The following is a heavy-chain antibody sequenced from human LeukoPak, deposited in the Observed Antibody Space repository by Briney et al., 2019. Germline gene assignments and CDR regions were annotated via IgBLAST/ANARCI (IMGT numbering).Heavy chain of an antibody. Sequence: SETLSLTCTVSGGSFSSYYWTWIRQPPGKGLEWIGYIDHSGSTNYNPSLKSRVSISSDTSKNQFSLELSSVTAADTAVYYCARLKTTVSIHAYFDSWGQGTLVTVSS. CDR1: GGSFSSYY. V-gene: IGHV4-59*08. D-gene: IGHD4-17*01. CDR3: ARLKTTVSIHAYFDS. CDR2: IDHSGST. J-gene: IGHJ4*02.